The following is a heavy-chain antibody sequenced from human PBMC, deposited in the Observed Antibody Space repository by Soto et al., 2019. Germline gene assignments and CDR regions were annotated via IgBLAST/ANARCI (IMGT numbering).Heavy chain of an antibody. CDR3: AREWRDYYFDY. V-gene: IGHV4-31*03. CDR2: IYYSGST. J-gene: IGHJ4*02. CDR1: GGSISSGGYY. Sequence: QVQLQESGPGLAKPSQILSLICTVSGGSISSGGYYWSWIRQHPGKGLEWIGYIYYSGSTYYNPSLKSRVTISVDTSKNQFSLKLSSVTAADTAVYYCAREWRDYYFDYWGQGTLVTVSS.